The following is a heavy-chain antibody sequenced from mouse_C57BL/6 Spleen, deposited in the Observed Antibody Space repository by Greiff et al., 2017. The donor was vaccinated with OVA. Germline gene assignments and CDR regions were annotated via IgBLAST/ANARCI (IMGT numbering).Heavy chain of an antibody. D-gene: IGHD1-1*01. J-gene: IGHJ1*03. CDR1: GYTFTDYE. Sequence: QVQLQQSGAELVRPGASVTLSCKASGYTFTDYEMHWVKQTPVHGLEWIGAIDPETGGTAYNQKFKGKAILTADKSSSTAYMELRSLTSEDSAVYYCTRDYYGSRDWYFDVWGTGTTVTGSS. V-gene: IGHV1-15*01. CDR2: IDPETGGT. CDR3: TRDYYGSRDWYFDV.